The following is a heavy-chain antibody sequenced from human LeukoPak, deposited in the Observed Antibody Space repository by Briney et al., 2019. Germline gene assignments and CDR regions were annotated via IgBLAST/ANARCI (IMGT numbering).Heavy chain of an antibody. V-gene: IGHV1-2*02. CDR1: GYTFTGYY. J-gene: IGHJ4*02. D-gene: IGHD4-11*01. CDR3: AREIYSNYLYYLDY. Sequence: GASVKVSCKASGYTFTGYYMHWVRQAPGQGLEWMGWINPNSGGTNYAQKFQGRVTMTRDTSISTAYMELSRLRSDDTAVYYCAREIYSNYLYYLDYWGQGTLVTVSS. CDR2: INPNSGGT.